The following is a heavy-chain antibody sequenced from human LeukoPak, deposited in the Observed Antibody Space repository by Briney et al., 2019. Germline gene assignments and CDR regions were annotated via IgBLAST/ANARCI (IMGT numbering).Heavy chain of an antibody. CDR3: AELGITMIGGV. CDR1: GFTFSGSA. CDR2: ITLSSSTI. V-gene: IGHV3-48*01. Sequence: PGGSLRLSCAASGFTFSGSAMHWVRQASGKGLEWVSYITLSSSTIYYADSVKGRFTISRDNAKNSLYLQMNSLRAEDTAVYYCAELGITMIGGVWGKGTTVTISS. D-gene: IGHD3-10*02. J-gene: IGHJ6*04.